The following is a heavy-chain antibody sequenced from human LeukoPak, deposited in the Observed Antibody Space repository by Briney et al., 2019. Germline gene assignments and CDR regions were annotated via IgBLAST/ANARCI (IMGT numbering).Heavy chain of an antibody. V-gene: IGHV4-30-2*01. J-gene: IGHJ4*02. D-gene: IGHD3-9*01. CDR3: AKSHVSTATGTGRYFDY. CDR2: IHHSGRT. Sequence: SQTLSLTCTVSGGSISSNDYYWSWIRQPPGKGLEWIGYIHHSGRTYYNPSLKSRVTISVDGSKNQFSLKLSSVTAADTAVYYCAKSHVSTATGTGRYFDYWGQGTLVTVSS. CDR1: GGSISSNDYY.